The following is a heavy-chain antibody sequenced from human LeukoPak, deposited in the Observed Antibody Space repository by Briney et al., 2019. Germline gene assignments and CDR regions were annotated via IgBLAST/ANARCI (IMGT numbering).Heavy chain of an antibody. Sequence: GGSLRLSCAASGFTFSRYWMTWVRQAPGKGLEWVANIKQDGSQKYYVDSVKGRFTISRDNAKNSLYLQMNSLRAEDTAVYYCARIGYSSSSLDYWGQGTLVTVSS. CDR2: IKQDGSQK. V-gene: IGHV3-7*01. D-gene: IGHD6-6*01. CDR3: ARIGYSSSSLDY. J-gene: IGHJ4*02. CDR1: GFTFSRYW.